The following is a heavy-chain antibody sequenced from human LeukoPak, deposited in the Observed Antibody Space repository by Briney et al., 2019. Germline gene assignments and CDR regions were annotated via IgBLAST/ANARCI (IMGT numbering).Heavy chain of an antibody. Sequence: GASVKVSCKASGCTFTGYYMHWVRQAPGQGLEWMGWINPNHGDTNYAQKFQDRVSMTRDTSISTAYMHLSRLRSADTAVYYCARSPHILTGENFDYWGQGTLLTVSS. CDR3: ARSPHILTGENFDY. CDR1: GCTFTGYY. V-gene: IGHV1-2*02. D-gene: IGHD3-9*01. CDR2: INPNHGDT. J-gene: IGHJ4*02.